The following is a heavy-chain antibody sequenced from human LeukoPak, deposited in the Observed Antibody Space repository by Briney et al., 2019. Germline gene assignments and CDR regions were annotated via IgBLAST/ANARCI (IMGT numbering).Heavy chain of an antibody. D-gene: IGHD2-15*01. CDR3: ARGECSGGSCLSTFDY. CDR1: GFTFSDYY. V-gene: IGHV3-11*06. CDR2: ISSGSRYI. Sequence: KPGGSLRLSCAASGFTFSDYYMSWIRQAPGKGLEWVSYISSGSRYIDYADSVEGRFTISRDNAKNSVYLQMTSLRAEDTAVYYCARGECSGGSCLSTFDYWGQGTLVTVSS. J-gene: IGHJ4*02.